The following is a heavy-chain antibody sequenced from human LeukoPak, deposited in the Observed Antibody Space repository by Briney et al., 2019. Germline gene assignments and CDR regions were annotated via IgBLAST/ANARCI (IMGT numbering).Heavy chain of an antibody. CDR3: ARVYYGSSYDYWYFDL. V-gene: IGHV4-4*02. Sequence: SETLSLTCAVSGASISNNNWWSWVRQPPGKGLEWIGEIYHSGSTNYNPSLESRVTISVDKSKNQFSLKLSSVTAADTAVYYCARVYYGSSYDYWYFDLWGRGTLVTVSS. CDR1: GASISNNNW. D-gene: IGHD6-13*01. J-gene: IGHJ2*01. CDR2: IYHSGST.